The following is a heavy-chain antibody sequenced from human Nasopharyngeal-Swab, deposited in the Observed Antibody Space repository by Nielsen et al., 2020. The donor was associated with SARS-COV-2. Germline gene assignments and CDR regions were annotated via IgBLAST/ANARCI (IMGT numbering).Heavy chain of an antibody. V-gene: IGHV3-23*01. Sequence: GESLKISCAASGFTFSSYAMSWVRQAPGKGLEWVSAISGSGGSTYYADSVKGRFTISRDTSKNTLYLQMNSLTAEDTAVYYCAKYYGDYPYYYYYMDVWGKGTTVTVSS. J-gene: IGHJ6*03. D-gene: IGHD4-17*01. CDR2: ISGSGGST. CDR1: GFTFSSYA. CDR3: AKYYGDYPYYYYYMDV.